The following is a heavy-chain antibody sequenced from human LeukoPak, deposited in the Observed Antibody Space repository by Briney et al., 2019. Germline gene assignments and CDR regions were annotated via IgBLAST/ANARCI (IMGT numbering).Heavy chain of an antibody. CDR1: GHTFADYY. CDR3: ARDHQDFWSGHYFYYYGMDV. Sequence: ASVKVSCKTSGHTFADYYMHWVRQAPGQGLEWMGWINPSSGGTNYAQKFQGRVIMTRDTSISTAYMEVSGLRSDDTAVYYCARDHQDFWSGHYFYYYGMDVWGQGTTVTVSS. V-gene: IGHV1-2*02. D-gene: IGHD3-3*01. CDR2: INPSSGGT. J-gene: IGHJ6*02.